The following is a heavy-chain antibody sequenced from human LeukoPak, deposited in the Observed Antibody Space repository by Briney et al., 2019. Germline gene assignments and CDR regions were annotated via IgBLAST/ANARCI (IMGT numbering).Heavy chain of an antibody. D-gene: IGHD2-15*01. V-gene: IGHV3-23*01. Sequence: GGSLRLSCAASGFIFSTYAMTWLRQAPGKGLEWVSALSASGFNTYYADSVKGRFTISRDNSKNTLYLQMNSLRAEDTAVYYCAKEDIVVVVAAIQTDYWGQGTLVTVSS. J-gene: IGHJ4*02. CDR2: LSASGFNT. CDR1: GFIFSTYA. CDR3: AKEDIVVVVAAIQTDY.